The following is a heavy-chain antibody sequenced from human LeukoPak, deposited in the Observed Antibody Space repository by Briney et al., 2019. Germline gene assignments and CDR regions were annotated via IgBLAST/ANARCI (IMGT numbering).Heavy chain of an antibody. D-gene: IGHD2-21*02. CDR2: INPNSGGT. Sequence: ASVKVSCKASGYTFTGYYMHWVRQAPGQGLEWMGWINPNSGGTNYAQKFQGRVTMTRGTSISTACMELSRLRSDDTAVYYCARPFMYCGGDCYNAFDIWGQGTMVTVSS. J-gene: IGHJ3*02. CDR3: ARPFMYCGGDCYNAFDI. CDR1: GYTFTGYY. V-gene: IGHV1-2*02.